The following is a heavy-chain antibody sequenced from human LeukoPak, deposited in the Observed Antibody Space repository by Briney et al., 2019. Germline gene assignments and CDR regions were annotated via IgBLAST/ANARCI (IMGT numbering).Heavy chain of an antibody. CDR3: ARRSLSIAAAGRVIDY. CDR2: INHSGST. D-gene: IGHD6-13*01. Sequence: SETLSLTCAVYGGSFSGYYWSWIRQPPGKGLEWIGEINHSGSTNYNPSLKSRVTISVDTSKNQFSLKLSSVTAEDTAVYYCARRSLSIAAAGRVIDYWGQGTLVTVSS. V-gene: IGHV4-34*01. J-gene: IGHJ4*02. CDR1: GGSFSGYY.